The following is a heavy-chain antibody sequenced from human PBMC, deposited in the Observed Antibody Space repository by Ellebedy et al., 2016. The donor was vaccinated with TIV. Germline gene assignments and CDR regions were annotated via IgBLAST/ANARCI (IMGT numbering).Heavy chain of an antibody. Sequence: GESLKISCKGSGYTFTSQWIGWVRQMPGKGLEWMAIIYPGDSEIRYSPYAGQVTISADKSISTAYLQWSSLKASDTAMYYCARLWFGEFPDYWGQGTLVTVSS. D-gene: IGHD3-10*01. V-gene: IGHV5-51*01. CDR1: GYTFTSQW. J-gene: IGHJ4*02. CDR3: ARLWFGEFPDY. CDR2: IYPGDSEI.